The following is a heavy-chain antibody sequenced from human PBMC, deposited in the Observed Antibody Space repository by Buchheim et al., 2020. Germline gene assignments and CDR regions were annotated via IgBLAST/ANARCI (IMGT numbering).Heavy chain of an antibody. V-gene: IGHV4-59*01. D-gene: IGHD2-2*01. J-gene: IGHJ5*02. CDR3: ARDEGYCSSTSCRPNWFDP. CDR1: GGSISSYY. Sequence: QVQLQESGPGLVKPSETLSLTCTVSGGSISSYYWSWIRQPPGKGLEWIGYIYYSGSTNYNPSLKSRVTISVDTSKKQFSLKLSSVTAADTAVYYCARDEGYCSSTSCRPNWFDPWGQGTL. CDR2: IYYSGST.